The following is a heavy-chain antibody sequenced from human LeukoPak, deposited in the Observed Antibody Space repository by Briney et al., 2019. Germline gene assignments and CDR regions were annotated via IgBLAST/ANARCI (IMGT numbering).Heavy chain of an antibody. D-gene: IGHD5-24*01. CDR3: ACTYNDY. J-gene: IGHJ4*02. Sequence: ASVKVSCKASGYTFTGYYMHWVRQAPGQGLEWMEWINPNSGGTNYAQTFQGRVTMTRDTSISTAYMELSRLRSDDTAVYYCACTYNDYWGQGTLVTVSS. CDR2: INPNSGGT. V-gene: IGHV1-2*02. CDR1: GYTFTGYY.